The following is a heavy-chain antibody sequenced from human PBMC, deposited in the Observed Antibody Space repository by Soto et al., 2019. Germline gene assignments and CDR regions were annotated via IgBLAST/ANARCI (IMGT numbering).Heavy chain of an antibody. V-gene: IGHV1-24*01. Sequence: VASVKVSCKVSGYTLTELSMHWVRQAPGKGLEWMGGFDPEDGETIYAQKFQGRVTMTEDTSTDTAYMELSSLRSEDTAVYYCATGLSSSWYDDYWGQGTLVTVSS. CDR3: ATGLSSSWYDDY. CDR1: GYTLTELS. CDR2: FDPEDGET. D-gene: IGHD6-13*01. J-gene: IGHJ4*02.